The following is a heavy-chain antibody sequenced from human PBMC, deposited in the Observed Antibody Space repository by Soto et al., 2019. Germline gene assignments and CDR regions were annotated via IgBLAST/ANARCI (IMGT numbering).Heavy chain of an antibody. V-gene: IGHV4-59*01. J-gene: IGHJ4*02. CDR2: VYDNGRP. CDR3: ARGVGSSPPRY. CDR1: VGSISVYY. Sequence: SETLSLTCTISVGSISVYYWSWIRQSPRQGLEWIGYVYDNGRPYYSPSLKSRVTVSADTSKNQISLKLTSATAADTAVYYCARGVGSSPPRYWGRGTLVTVS. D-gene: IGHD3-9*01.